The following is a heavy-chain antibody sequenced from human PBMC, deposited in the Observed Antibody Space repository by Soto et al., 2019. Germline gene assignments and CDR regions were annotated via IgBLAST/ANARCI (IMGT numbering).Heavy chain of an antibody. CDR1: GGSISSGGYY. J-gene: IGHJ4*02. CDR2: IYYSGST. Sequence: QVQLQESGPGLVKPSQTLSLTCTVSGGSISSGGYYWSWIRQHPGKGLEWIGYIYYSGSTYYNPSLKSRVTISVDTSKNQFSLKLSSVTAADTAVYYCARVDCSSTSCYDRGLDYWGQGTLVTVSS. CDR3: ARVDCSSTSCYDRGLDY. V-gene: IGHV4-31*03. D-gene: IGHD2-2*01.